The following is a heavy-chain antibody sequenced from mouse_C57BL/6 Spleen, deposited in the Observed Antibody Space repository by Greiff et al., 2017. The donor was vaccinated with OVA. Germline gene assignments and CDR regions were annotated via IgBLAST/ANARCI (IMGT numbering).Heavy chain of an antibody. V-gene: IGHV6-3*01. D-gene: IGHD1-1*01. CDR3: KYYGSPLYFDY. J-gene: IGHJ2*01. Sequence: EVKLVESGGGLVQPGGSMKLSCVASGFTFSNYWMNWVRQSPEKGLEWVAQIRLKSDNYATHYAESVKGRFTISRDDSKSSVYLQMNNLRAEDTGIYYCKYYGSPLYFDYWGQGTTLTVSS. CDR2: IRLKSDNYAT. CDR1: GFTFSNYW.